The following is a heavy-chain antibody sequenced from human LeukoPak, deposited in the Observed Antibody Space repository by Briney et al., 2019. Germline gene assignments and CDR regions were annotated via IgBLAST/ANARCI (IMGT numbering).Heavy chain of an antibody. CDR1: GGSISGYY. J-gene: IGHJ6*02. D-gene: IGHD3-22*01. CDR2: INHSGST. CDR3: ARGNYDSSGYYYYYYGMDV. V-gene: IGHV4-34*01. Sequence: SETLSLTCTVSGGSISGYYWSWIRQPPGKGLEWIGEINHSGSTNYNPSLKSRVTISVDTSKNQFSLKLSSVTAADTAVYYCARGNYDSSGYYYYYYGMDVWGQGTTVTVSS.